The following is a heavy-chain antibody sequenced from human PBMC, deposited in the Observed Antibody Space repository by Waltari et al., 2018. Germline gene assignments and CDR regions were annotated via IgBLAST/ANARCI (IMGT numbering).Heavy chain of an antibody. CDR1: GGASSSDA. CDR2: LIPIFGTA. V-gene: IGHV1-69*08. CDR3: ASVYCILALERGSFDP. Sequence: QVQLGQSGGEVKKPGSAAKVACKASGGASSSDAISGGRRAAGQGLAWMGRLIPIFGTATYAQKFHGRVTITADKSSSAAYMELSSLRSEDTAVYYCASVYCILALERGSFDPWGQGTLVTVSS. J-gene: IGHJ5*02. D-gene: IGHD3-9*01.